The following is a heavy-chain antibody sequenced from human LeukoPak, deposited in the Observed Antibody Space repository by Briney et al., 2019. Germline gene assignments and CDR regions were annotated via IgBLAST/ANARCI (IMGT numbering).Heavy chain of an antibody. CDR1: GFTFSNYW. CDR3: AKGSHTVRPYYFDY. CDR2: INTDGSST. J-gene: IGHJ4*02. V-gene: IGHV3-74*01. Sequence: PGGSLRLSCAASGFTFSNYWVHWVRQAPGKGLVWVSRINTDGSSTNYADSVKGRFTISRDYSENTLYLQMNSLRAEDTAVYYCAKGSHTVRPYYFDYWGQGTLVTVSS. D-gene: IGHD4-11*01.